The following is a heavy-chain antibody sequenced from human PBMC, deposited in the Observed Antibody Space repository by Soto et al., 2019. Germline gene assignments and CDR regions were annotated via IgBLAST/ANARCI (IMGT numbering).Heavy chain of an antibody. CDR1: GFTFSSYG. CDR3: AKEYSAPSGYFVY. J-gene: IGHJ4*02. D-gene: IGHD6-13*01. V-gene: IGHV3-30*18. Sequence: QVLLVESGGGVVQPGRSLRLSCAASGFTFSSYGMHWVRQAPGKGLEWVAVISYDGSNKYYADSVKGRFTISRDNCKNTLYLKMISLSAEDTAVYYCAKEYSAPSGYFVYWGQGTLVTVSS. CDR2: ISYDGSNK.